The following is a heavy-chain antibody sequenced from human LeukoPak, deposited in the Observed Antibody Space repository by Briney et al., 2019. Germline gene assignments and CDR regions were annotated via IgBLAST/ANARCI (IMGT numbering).Heavy chain of an antibody. D-gene: IGHD2-2*02. CDR1: GFTFSSYA. V-gene: IGHV3-23*01. CDR3: AKDHCSSTSCYSWIDDAFDI. J-gene: IGHJ3*02. Sequence: QPGGSLRLSCAASGFTFSSYAMSWVRQAPGKGLEWVSAISGRGGSTYYADSVKGRFTISRDNSKNTLYLQMNSLRAEDTAVYYCAKDHCSSTSCYSWIDDAFDIWGQGTMVTVSS. CDR2: ISGRGGST.